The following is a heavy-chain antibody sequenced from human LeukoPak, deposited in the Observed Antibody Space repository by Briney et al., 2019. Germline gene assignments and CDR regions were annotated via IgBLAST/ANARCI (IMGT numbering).Heavy chain of an antibody. CDR3: AKDLESPETTVSNY. D-gene: IGHD4-17*01. Sequence: GGSLRLSCAASGFTFSSYWMHWVRQAPGKGLEWVAVISYDGSNKYYADSVKGRFTISRDNSKNTLYLQMNSLRAEDTAVYYCAKDLESPETTVSNYWGQGTLVTVSS. J-gene: IGHJ4*02. V-gene: IGHV3-30*18. CDR1: GFTFSSYW. CDR2: ISYDGSNK.